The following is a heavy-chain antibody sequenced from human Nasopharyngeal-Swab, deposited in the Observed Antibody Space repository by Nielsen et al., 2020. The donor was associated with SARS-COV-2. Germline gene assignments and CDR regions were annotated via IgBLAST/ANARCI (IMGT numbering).Heavy chain of an antibody. D-gene: IGHD6-13*01. V-gene: IGHV3-33*01. CDR1: GFTFSSYG. Sequence: GGSLRLSCAASGFTFSSYGMHWVRPAPGKGLEWVAVIWYDGSNKYYADSVKGRFTISRDNSKNTLYLQMNSLRAEDTAVYYCARGQESYSSSWLNWYFDLWGRGTLVTVSS. J-gene: IGHJ2*01. CDR3: ARGQESYSSSWLNWYFDL. CDR2: IWYDGSNK.